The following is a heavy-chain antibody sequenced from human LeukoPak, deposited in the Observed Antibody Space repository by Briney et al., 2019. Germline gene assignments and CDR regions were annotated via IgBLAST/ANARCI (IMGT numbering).Heavy chain of an antibody. D-gene: IGHD3-16*01. Sequence: GASVKVSCKASGYTFTSYYMHWVRQAPGQGLEWMGIINPSGGSTSYAQKFQGRVTMTRDTSTSTVYMELSSLRSEDTAVYYCARDPPSGSYAYRFDYWGQGTLVTVSS. CDR2: INPSGGST. V-gene: IGHV1-46*01. J-gene: IGHJ4*02. CDR1: GYTFTSYY. CDR3: ARDPPSGSYAYRFDY.